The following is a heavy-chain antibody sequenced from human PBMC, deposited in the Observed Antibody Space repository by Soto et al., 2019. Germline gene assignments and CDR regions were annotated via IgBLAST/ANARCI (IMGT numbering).Heavy chain of an antibody. D-gene: IGHD1-1*01. J-gene: IGHJ4*02. CDR1: GGSISSSSYY. V-gene: IGHV4-39*01. CDR2: IYYSGST. CDR3: ATTHLQRGADFDY. Sequence: SETLSLTCTVSGGSISSSSYYWGWIRQPPGKGLEWIGSIYYSGSTYYNPSLKSRVTISVDTSKNQFSLKLSSVTAADTAVYYCATTHLQRGADFDYWGQGTLVTVSS.